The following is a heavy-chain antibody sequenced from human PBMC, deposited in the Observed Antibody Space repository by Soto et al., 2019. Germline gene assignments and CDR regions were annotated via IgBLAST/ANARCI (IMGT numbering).Heavy chain of an antibody. J-gene: IGHJ4*02. V-gene: IGHV1-69*02. Sequence: SVKVSCKASGGTFSSYTISWVRQAPGQGLEWMGRIIPILGIANYAQKFQGRVTITADKSTSTAYMELSSLRSEDTAVYYCARADGPSYRLRPKYYFDYWGQGTLVTVSS. CDR1: GGTFSSYT. D-gene: IGHD3-16*01. CDR2: IIPILGIA. CDR3: ARADGPSYRLRPKYYFDY.